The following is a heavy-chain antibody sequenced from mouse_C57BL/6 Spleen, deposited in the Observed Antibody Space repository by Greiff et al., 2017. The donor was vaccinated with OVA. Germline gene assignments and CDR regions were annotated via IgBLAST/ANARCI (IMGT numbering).Heavy chain of an antibody. CDR2: INPSSGYT. D-gene: IGHD2-1*01. CDR1: GYTFTSYT. J-gene: IGHJ2*01. Sequence: QVQLQQSGAELARPGASVKMSCKASGYTFTSYTMHWVKQRPGQGLEWIGHINPSSGYTKYNQKFKDKATLTADKSSSTAYMQLSSLTSEDSAVYYCARSYYYDFDYWGQGTTLTVSS. CDR3: ARSYYYDFDY. V-gene: IGHV1-4*01.